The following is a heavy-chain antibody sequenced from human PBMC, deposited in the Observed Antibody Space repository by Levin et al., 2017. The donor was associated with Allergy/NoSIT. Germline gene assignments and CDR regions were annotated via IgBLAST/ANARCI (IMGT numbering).Heavy chain of an antibody. Sequence: SETLSLTCAVSGGSISSGGYSWSWIRQPPGKGLEWIGNIYLSGSTYYNPSLKSRVTISVDRSKNQFSLKLTSVTAADPAVYYCARVAGYSYGYYFDDWGQGTLVTVSS. CDR2: IYLSGST. D-gene: IGHD5-18*01. CDR3: ARVAGYSYGYYFDD. J-gene: IGHJ4*02. CDR1: GGSISSGGYS. V-gene: IGHV4-30-2*01.